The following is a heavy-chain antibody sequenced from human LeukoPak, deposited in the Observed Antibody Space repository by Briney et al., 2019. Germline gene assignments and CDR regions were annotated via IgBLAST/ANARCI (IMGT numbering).Heavy chain of an antibody. J-gene: IGHJ4*02. CDR2: ISEDGINQ. Sequence: GGSLRLSCAASGFTFSNYGLHCVRQAPGKGREWVAGISEDGINQYYADSVKGRFTISRDNSNNTLFLHMNSLRPEDTAVYYCARDRETTSSGTFDYWGQGALVIVSS. CDR3: ARDRETTSSGTFDY. CDR1: GFTFSNYG. V-gene: IGHV3-30*03. D-gene: IGHD1-14*01.